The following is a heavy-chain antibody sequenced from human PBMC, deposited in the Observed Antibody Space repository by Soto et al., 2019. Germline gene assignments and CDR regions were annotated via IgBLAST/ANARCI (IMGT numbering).Heavy chain of an antibody. CDR2: IGTAGDT. Sequence: GGSLRLSCAASGFTFSSYDMHWVRQATGKGLEWVSAIGTAGDTYYTGSVKGRFTISRENAKNSLYLQMNSLRAGDTAVYYCARGGADETRDYYMDVWGKGTTVTVSS. J-gene: IGHJ6*03. CDR1: GFTFSSYD. CDR3: ARGGADETRDYYMDV. D-gene: IGHD3-16*01. V-gene: IGHV3-13*01.